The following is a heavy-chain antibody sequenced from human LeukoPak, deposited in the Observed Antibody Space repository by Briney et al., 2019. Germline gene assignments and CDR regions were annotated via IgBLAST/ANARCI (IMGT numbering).Heavy chain of an antibody. CDR1: GYTFTGYY. J-gene: IGHJ6*03. Sequence: ASVKVSCKASGYTFTGYYMHWVRQAPGQGLEWMGWINPNSGGTNYAQKFQGRVTMTRDTSISTAYMELRRLRSEDTAVYYCARDTYYYGSGSYYNGHYYYYMDVWGKGTTVTISS. D-gene: IGHD3-10*01. CDR2: INPNSGGT. V-gene: IGHV1-2*02. CDR3: ARDTYYYGSGSYYNGHYYYYMDV.